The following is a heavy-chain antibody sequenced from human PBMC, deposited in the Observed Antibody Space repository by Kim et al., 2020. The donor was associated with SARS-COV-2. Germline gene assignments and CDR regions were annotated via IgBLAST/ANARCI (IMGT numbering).Heavy chain of an antibody. CDR1: GFAFRSFT. J-gene: IGHJ6*02. CDR3: AKDERLYGMGTYYNNSRYIMHV. V-gene: IGHV3-23*01. CDR2: INDGGVTT. D-gene: IGHD3-10*01. Sequence: GGSLRLSCVASGFAFRSFTMTWIRQAPGKGLEWLASINDGGVTTHYADSVRGRLTLSRDNSKSTLYLQMNSLRVEDTAVYYCAKDERLYGMGTYYNNSRYIMHVWGQGTMVTVSS.